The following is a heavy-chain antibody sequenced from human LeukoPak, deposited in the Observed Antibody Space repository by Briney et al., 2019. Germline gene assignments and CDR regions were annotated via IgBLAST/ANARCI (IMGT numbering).Heavy chain of an antibody. J-gene: IGHJ4*02. Sequence: GGSRSLSCPASGFTFSSFSMTWVRQPQGKGLDWVSSISSSSSYIYYADSVKGRFTISRDNAKNSLYLQMNSLRAEDTAVYYCARAEEPSSWAVGVIDYWGQGTLVTVSS. D-gene: IGHD6-13*01. CDR3: ARAEEPSSWAVGVIDY. CDR2: ISSSSSYI. CDR1: GFTFSSFS. V-gene: IGHV3-21*01.